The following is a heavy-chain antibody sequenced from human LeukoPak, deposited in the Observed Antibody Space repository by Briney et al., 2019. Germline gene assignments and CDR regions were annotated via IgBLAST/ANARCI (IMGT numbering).Heavy chain of an antibody. D-gene: IGHD2-8*02. CDR1: GDSIISYN. CDR2: IQMSVSA. Sequence: LPETLSLTSTLPGDSIISYNGCWMRHPPGGGRGRIGRIQMSVSANYNPSLRRRVALSIDNSKNKFSLKVTSVTAADTARYYCARDYSTRDGTGGYHYWGQGTLVTVSS. J-gene: IGHJ4*02. V-gene: IGHV4-4*07. CDR3: ARDYSTRDGTGGYHY.